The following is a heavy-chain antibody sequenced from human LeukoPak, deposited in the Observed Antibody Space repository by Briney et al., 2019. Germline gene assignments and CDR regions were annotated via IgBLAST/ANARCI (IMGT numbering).Heavy chain of an antibody. J-gene: IGHJ4*02. Sequence: PGGSLRLSCAASGFTFSTYSMNWVRQAPGKGLEWVSFISSSSSYIYYADSVRGRFTISTDNAKNSVYLQMNSLRADDTDVYYCARDSHGSGSPLDYWGQGPLVTVSS. CDR2: ISSSSSYI. CDR1: GFTFSTYS. V-gene: IGHV3-21*01. D-gene: IGHD3-10*01. CDR3: ARDSHGSGSPLDY.